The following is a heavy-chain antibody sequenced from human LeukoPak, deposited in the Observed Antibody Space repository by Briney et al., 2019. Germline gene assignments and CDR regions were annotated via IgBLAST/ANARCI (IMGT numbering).Heavy chain of an antibody. J-gene: IGHJ4*02. CDR2: ISSTGAI. Sequence: GGSLRLSCAASGFTFRSYSMNWVRQAPGKGLEWLSYISSTGAIYYADSVQGRFTISRDNARNSLYLQMNSLRDEDTAVYYCARDPEALDYWGQGTLVTVSS. V-gene: IGHV3-48*02. CDR1: GFTFRSYS. CDR3: ARDPEALDY.